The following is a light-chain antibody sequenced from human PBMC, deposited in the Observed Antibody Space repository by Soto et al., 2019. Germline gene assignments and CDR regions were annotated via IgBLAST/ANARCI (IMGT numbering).Light chain of an antibody. Sequence: EIVLTQSPGTLSLSPGERATLSCRASQSVSSSYLAWYQQKPGQAPRLVIYGASSRATCIPDRFSGSGSGKDFALTISRLEPEDFAVYYCQQYGSSPWTFGQGTKVEIK. CDR1: QSVSSSY. J-gene: IGKJ1*01. CDR3: QQYGSSPWT. V-gene: IGKV3-20*01. CDR2: GAS.